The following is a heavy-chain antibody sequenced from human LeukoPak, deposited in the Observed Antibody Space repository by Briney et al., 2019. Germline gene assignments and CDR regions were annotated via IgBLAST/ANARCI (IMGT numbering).Heavy chain of an antibody. J-gene: IGHJ4*02. CDR1: DFTFDFYR. CDR3: GRLAHNAWYAIDF. V-gene: IGHV3-7*01. D-gene: IGHD2-2*01. Sequence: GGSLRLSCVASDFTFDFYRMTWVRQAPGKGLEWLANILPDGSQKYYVDSVKGRFTISRDNPKNSLYLQINNLRAEDTAVYYCGRLAHNAWYAIDFWGQGTLVTVSS. CDR2: ILPDGSQK.